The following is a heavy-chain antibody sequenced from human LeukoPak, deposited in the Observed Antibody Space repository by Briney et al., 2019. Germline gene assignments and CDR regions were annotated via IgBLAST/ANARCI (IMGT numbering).Heavy chain of an antibody. CDR3: AKDTVTTYYYYYGMDV. CDR1: GFTFSSYG. CDR2: ISYDGSNK. V-gene: IGHV3-30*18. D-gene: IGHD4-17*01. J-gene: IGHJ6*02. Sequence: PGRSLRLSCAASGFTFSSYGMHWVRQAPGKGLEWVAVISYDGSNKYYADSVKGRFTISRDNSKNTLYLQMNSLRAEDTAVYYRAKDTVTTYYYYYGMDVWGQGTTVTVSS.